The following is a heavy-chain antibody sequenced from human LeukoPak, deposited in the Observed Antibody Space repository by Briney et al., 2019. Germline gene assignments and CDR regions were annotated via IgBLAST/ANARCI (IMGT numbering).Heavy chain of an antibody. J-gene: IGHJ6*03. V-gene: IGHV4-34*01. CDR3: ARRVHTRPHRGVDYYMDV. CDR1: GGSFSGYY. D-gene: IGHD1-14*01. Sequence: PSETLSLTCAVYGGSFSGYYWSWIRQPPGKGLEWIGEINHSGSTNYNPSLKSRVTISVDTSKNHFSLKLSSVTAADTAVYNCARRVHTRPHRGVDYYMDVWGKGTTVTVSS. CDR2: INHSGST.